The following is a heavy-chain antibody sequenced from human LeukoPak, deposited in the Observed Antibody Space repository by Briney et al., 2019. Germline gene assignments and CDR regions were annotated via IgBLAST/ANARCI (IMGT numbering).Heavy chain of an antibody. V-gene: IGHV1-2*02. D-gene: IGHD6-13*01. Sequence: GASAKVSCKASGYTFTCYYMHWVRQAPGQGLEWMGWINPNSGGTNYAQKFQGRVTMTRDTSISTAYMELSRLRSDDTAVYYCARESFITYRRAAAENFDYWGQGTLVTVSS. J-gene: IGHJ4*02. CDR1: GYTFTCYY. CDR2: INPNSGGT. CDR3: ARESFITYRRAAAENFDY.